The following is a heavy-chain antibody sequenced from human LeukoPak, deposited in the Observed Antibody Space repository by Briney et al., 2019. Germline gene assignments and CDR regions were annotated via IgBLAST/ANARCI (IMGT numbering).Heavy chain of an antibody. J-gene: IGHJ4*02. CDR1: GGSFSGYY. CDR2: INHSGST. Sequence: KASETLSLTCAVYGGSFSGYYWSWIRQPPGKGLEWIGEINHSGSTNYNPSLKSRVTISVDTSKNQFSLKLSSVTAADTAVYYCARGRQQLVPPSFFYWGQGTLVTVSS. CDR3: ARGRQQLVPPSFFY. D-gene: IGHD6-13*01. V-gene: IGHV4-34*01.